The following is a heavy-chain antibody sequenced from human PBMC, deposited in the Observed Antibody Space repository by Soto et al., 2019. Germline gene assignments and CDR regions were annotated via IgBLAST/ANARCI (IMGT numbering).Heavy chain of an antibody. CDR1: GDSVSSNSAA. J-gene: IGHJ5*02. CDR3: ARGPSIAVAGTRNWFDP. CDR2: TYYRSKWYN. D-gene: IGHD6-19*01. Sequence: SQTLSLTCAISGDSVSSNSAAWNWIRQSPSRGLEWLGRTYYRSKWYNDYAVSVKSRITINPDTSKNQFSLQLNSVTPVDTAVYYCARGPSIAVAGTRNWFDPWGQGTLVTVSS. V-gene: IGHV6-1*01.